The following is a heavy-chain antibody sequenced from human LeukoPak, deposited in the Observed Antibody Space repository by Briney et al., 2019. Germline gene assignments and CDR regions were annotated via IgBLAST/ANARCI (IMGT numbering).Heavy chain of an antibody. J-gene: IGHJ5*02. V-gene: IGHV1-18*01. CDR1: GYTFTSYG. CDR2: ISAYNGNT. Sequence: ASVKVSCKASGYTFTSYGISWVRQAPGQGLAWMGWISAYNGNTNYAQKLQGRVTMTTDTSTSTAYMELRSLRSDDTAVYYCARVRSSGWYAPLFGWLDPWGQGTLVTVSS. CDR3: ARVRSSGWYAPLFGWLDP. D-gene: IGHD6-19*01.